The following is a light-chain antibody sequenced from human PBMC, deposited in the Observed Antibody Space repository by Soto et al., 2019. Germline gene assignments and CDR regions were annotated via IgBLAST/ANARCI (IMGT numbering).Light chain of an antibody. CDR2: GAS. J-gene: IGKJ1*01. CDR1: QSVSSSS. Sequence: EIVLTQSPGTLSLSPGDRATLSCRASQSVSSSSLAWYQQKPGQAPRLLIYGASSRATGIPDRFSGSGSGTDFTLTISRLETEDFAVYYCQQYGSSRTFGKGTKVEIK. V-gene: IGKV3-20*01. CDR3: QQYGSSRT.